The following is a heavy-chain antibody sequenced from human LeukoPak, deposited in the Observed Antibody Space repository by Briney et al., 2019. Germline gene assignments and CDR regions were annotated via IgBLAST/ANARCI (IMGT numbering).Heavy chain of an antibody. CDR1: GGSISSGGYS. CDR2: IYHSGST. Sequence: SETLSVTCAVSGGSISSGGYSWSWIRQPPGKGLEWIGYIYHSGSTYYNPSLKSRVTISVDRSKNQFSLKLSSVTAADTAVYYCASGRNYFDYWGQGTLVTVSS. V-gene: IGHV4-30-2*01. J-gene: IGHJ4*02. CDR3: ASGRNYFDY.